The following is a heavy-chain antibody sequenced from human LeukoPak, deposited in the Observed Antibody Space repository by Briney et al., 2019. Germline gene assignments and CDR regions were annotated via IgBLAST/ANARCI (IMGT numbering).Heavy chain of an antibody. CDR2: IIPIFGTA. V-gene: IGHV1-69*01. J-gene: IGHJ4*02. D-gene: IGHD3-10*01. Sequence: SVKVSCKASGGTFSSYAISWVRQAPGQGLEWMGGIIPIFGTANYAQKFQGRVTITADESTSTAYMELSSLRSEDTAVYYCARHPVLLHAPTFPYYFDYWGQGTLVTVS. CDR1: GGTFSSYA. CDR3: ARHPVLLHAPTFPYYFDY.